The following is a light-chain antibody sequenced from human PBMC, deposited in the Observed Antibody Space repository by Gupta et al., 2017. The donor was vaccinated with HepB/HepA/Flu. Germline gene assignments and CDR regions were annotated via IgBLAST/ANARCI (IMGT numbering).Light chain of an antibody. V-gene: IGKV1-6*01. CDR3: LQYYPYPT. CDR1: QAIRDD. J-gene: IGKJ2*01. Sequence: GDRVTITCRASQAIRDDLDWYQQKPGKPPKLLIYAASSLESGVPSRFSGSGSGTDFTLTISSLQPEDFATYYCLQYYPYPTFGQRTKVEIK. CDR2: AAS.